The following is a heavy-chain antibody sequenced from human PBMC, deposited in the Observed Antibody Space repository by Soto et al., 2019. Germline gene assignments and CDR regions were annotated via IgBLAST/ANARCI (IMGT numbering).Heavy chain of an antibody. J-gene: IGHJ5*02. CDR1: GFTFSSYG. Sequence: GWSLRLSCAASGFTFSSYGMHWVRQAPGKGLEWVAVISYDGSNKYYADSVKGRFTISRDNSKNTLYLQMNSLRAEDTAVYYCAKDVPNSGWYLPWFDPWGQGTLVTVSS. D-gene: IGHD6-19*01. CDR2: ISYDGSNK. CDR3: AKDVPNSGWYLPWFDP. V-gene: IGHV3-30*18.